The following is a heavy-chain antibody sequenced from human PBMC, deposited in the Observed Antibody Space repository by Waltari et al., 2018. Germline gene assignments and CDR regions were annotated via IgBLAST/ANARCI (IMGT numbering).Heavy chain of an antibody. CDR3: ASSSAYYFDY. D-gene: IGHD6-6*01. CDR2: INHSGST. J-gene: IGHJ4*02. V-gene: IGHV4-34*01. Sequence: QVQLQQWGAGLLKPSETLSLTCAVYGGSFSGYYWSWIRQPPGKGLEWIGEINHSGSTNYNPSLKSRVTISVDTSKNQFSLKLSSVTAADTAVYYCASSSAYYFDYWGQGTLVTVSS. CDR1: GGSFSGYY.